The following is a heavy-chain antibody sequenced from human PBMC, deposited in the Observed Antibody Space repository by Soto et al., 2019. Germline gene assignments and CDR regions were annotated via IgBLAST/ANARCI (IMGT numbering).Heavy chain of an antibody. CDR1: RFAFGNYA. Sequence: EVQLLESGGGLVRRGGSLTLSCAASRFAFGNYAMKWVRQAPGKGLEWVSCISASGGDTYYADSVKGRFTISRDNSRSTLYLQMNSLRAEDTAVYYCANAYYYDSYGAFDSWGQGTLVTVSS. CDR2: ISASGGDT. CDR3: ANAYYYDSYGAFDS. D-gene: IGHD3-22*01. V-gene: IGHV3-23*01. J-gene: IGHJ5*01.